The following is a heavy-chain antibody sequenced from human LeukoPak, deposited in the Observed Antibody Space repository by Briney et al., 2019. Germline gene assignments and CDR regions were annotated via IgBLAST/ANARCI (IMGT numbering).Heavy chain of an antibody. CDR2: ISYDGSRK. J-gene: IGHJ4*02. CDR1: GFTFSSYG. V-gene: IGHV3-30*18. Sequence: GGSLRLSCAASGFTFSSYGMHWVRQAPGKGLEWVAVISYDGSRKYYANSVRGRFTISRDDSKNILYLQMSSLREEDTAVYYCAKAPWEIVPAYFFDHWGQGTLVTVSS. D-gene: IGHD2-15*01. CDR3: AKAPWEIVPAYFFDH.